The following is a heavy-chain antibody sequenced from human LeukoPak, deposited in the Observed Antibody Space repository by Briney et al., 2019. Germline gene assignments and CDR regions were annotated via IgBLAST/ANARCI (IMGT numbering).Heavy chain of an antibody. V-gene: IGHV4-4*07. CDR2: IYTSGST. CDR3: ARVGGQSIAVEYFQH. CDR1: GGSISSYY. Sequence: SETLSLTCTVSGGSISSYYWSWIWQPAGKGLEWIGRIYTSGSTNYNPSLKSRVTMSVDTSKNQFSLKLSSVTAADTAVYYCARVGGQSIAVEYFQHWGQGTLVTVSS. D-gene: IGHD6-19*01. J-gene: IGHJ1*01.